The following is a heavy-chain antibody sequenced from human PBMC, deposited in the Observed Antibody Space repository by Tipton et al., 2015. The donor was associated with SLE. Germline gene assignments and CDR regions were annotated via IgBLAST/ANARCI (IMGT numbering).Heavy chain of an antibody. Sequence: TLSLTCAVSGYSISSGYYWGWIRQPPGKGLEWIGSIYHSGSTYYNPSLKSRVTISVDRSKNQFSLKLSSVTAADTAVYYCARVASYDGSGYYLDWFDPWGQGTLVTVPS. V-gene: IGHV4-38-2*01. CDR3: ARVASYDGSGYYLDWFDP. CDR1: GYSISSGYY. CDR2: IYHSGST. J-gene: IGHJ5*02. D-gene: IGHD3-22*01.